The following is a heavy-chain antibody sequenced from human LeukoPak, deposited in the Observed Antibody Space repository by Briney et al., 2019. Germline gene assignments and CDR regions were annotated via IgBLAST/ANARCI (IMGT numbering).Heavy chain of an antibody. D-gene: IGHD6-19*01. CDR1: GYTFTNYA. J-gene: IGHJ4*02. CDR3: ARDPPSGWHDY. V-gene: IGHV1-3*01. Sequence: GASVKVSCKASGYTFTNYAIHWVRQAPGQRLEWMGWINAGNGDTKYLQKFQGRVTITRDTSASTAYMDLSSLRSEDTAVYYCARDPPSGWHDYWGQGTLVTVSS. CDR2: INAGNGDT.